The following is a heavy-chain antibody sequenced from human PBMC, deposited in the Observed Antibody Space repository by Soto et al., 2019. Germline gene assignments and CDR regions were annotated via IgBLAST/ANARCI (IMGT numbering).Heavy chain of an antibody. J-gene: IGHJ6*02. CDR1: GGSFSGYY. CDR3: ARGARRRIPAASGRDYYYHGLDV. V-gene: IGHV4-34*01. D-gene: IGHD2-15*01. CDR2: INHRGSI. Sequence: QVQLQQWGAGLLKPSETLSLNCAVYGGSFSGYYWSWIRQPPGKGLEWIGEINHRGSINYNPSLKRRVTRSVDTSKNQVSLKLNSVTAADTAVFYCARGARRRIPAASGRDYYYHGLDVWGQGTAVTVSS.